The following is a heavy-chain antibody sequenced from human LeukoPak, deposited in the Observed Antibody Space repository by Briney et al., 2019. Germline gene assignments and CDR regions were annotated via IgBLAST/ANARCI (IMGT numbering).Heavy chain of an antibody. CDR3: ARRAGAYSHPYDY. CDR1: GFTFRSYD. J-gene: IGHJ4*02. Sequence: GGSLRLSCAASGFTFRSYDMHWVRQATGKGLEWVSGIGTAGEIYYPGSVKGRFTISRDNSKNTLYLQMNSLRVEDTAVYYCARRAGAYSHPYDYWGQGTLVTVSS. CDR2: IGTAGEI. V-gene: IGHV3-13*01. D-gene: IGHD4/OR15-4a*01.